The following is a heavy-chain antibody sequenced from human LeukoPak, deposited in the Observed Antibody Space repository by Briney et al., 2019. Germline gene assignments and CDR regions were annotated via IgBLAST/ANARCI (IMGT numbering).Heavy chain of an antibody. V-gene: IGHV4-61*02. D-gene: IGHD6-6*01. Sequence: SQTLSLTCTVSGGSISSGSYYWSWIRQPVGKGLEWIGRIYASGSTNYNPSLKSRVTISVDTSKNQFSLKLSSVTAADTAVYYCASSSDTNFDYWGQGTLVTVSS. CDR2: IYASGST. CDR3: ASSSDTNFDY. J-gene: IGHJ4*02. CDR1: GGSISSGSYY.